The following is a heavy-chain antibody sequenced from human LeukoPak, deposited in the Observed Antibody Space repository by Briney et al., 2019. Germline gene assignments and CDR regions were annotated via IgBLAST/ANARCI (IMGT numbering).Heavy chain of an antibody. CDR3: ARDAKYQLLFVGAFDI. D-gene: IGHD2-2*01. CDR1: GFTFGTYT. CDR2: ISYDGSSD. J-gene: IGHJ3*02. Sequence: GGSLRLSCAASGFTFGTYTIHWVRQAPGKGLEWVAVISYDGSSDYYADSVKGRFTISRDDSKNTLYLQMNSLRAEDTAVYYCARDAKYQLLFVGAFDIWGQGTMVTVSS. V-gene: IGHV3-30-3*01.